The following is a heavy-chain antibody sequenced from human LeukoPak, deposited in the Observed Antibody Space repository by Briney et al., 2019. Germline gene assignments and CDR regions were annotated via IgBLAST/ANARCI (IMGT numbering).Heavy chain of an antibody. CDR2: MNPNSGNT. V-gene: IGHV1-18*01. CDR3: ARDVYYYMDV. CDR1: GYTFTSYD. J-gene: IGHJ6*03. Sequence: ASVKVSCKASGYTFTSYDINWVRQATGQGLEWMGWMNPNSGNTNYAQKLQGRVTMTTDTSTSTAYMELRSLRSDDTAVYYCARDVYYYMDVWGKGTTVTVSS.